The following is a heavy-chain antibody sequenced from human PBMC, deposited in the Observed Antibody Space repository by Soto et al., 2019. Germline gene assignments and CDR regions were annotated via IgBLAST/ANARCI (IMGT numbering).Heavy chain of an antibody. CDR3: ARSKGYGMDV. V-gene: IGHV3-21*01. D-gene: IGHD4-4*01. J-gene: IGHJ6*02. Sequence: TVGSLRVSCAVSGFTFSTYNMNWVRQAPGKGLEWVSYITSGGTYIYYADSVKGRLTISRDNAKNSLYLQINSLRAEDTAVYYCARSKGYGMDVWGQGTTVTVSS. CDR1: GFTFSTYN. CDR2: ITSGGTYI.